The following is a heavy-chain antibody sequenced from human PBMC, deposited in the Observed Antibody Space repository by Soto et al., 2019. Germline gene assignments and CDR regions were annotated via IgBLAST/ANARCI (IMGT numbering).Heavy chain of an antibody. D-gene: IGHD2-15*01. CDR3: AREAPALGPFQFDY. J-gene: IGHJ4*02. CDR1: GYTFTSYG. CDR2: ISAYNGNT. V-gene: IGHV1-18*01. Sequence: ASVKVSCKASGYTFTSYGISWVRQDPGQGLEWMGWISAYNGNTNYAQKLQGRVTMTTDTSTSTAYMELRSLRSDDTAVYYCAREAPALGPFQFDYWGQGTLVTVSS.